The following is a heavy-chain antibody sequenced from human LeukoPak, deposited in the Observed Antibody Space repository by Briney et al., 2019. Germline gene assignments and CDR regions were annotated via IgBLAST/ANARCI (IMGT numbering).Heavy chain of an antibody. CDR1: GGSISSTNW. D-gene: IGHD1-26*01. V-gene: IGHV4-4*02. J-gene: IGHJ4*02. CDR2: FYYSGST. CDR3: ARGQGGSYYLNYFDY. Sequence: SETLSLTCAVSGGSISSTNWWSWVRQPPGKGLEWIGHFYYSGSTNYNPSLKSRVTISVDTSRNQFSLKLTSVAAADTAVYYCARGQGGSYYLNYFDYWGQGALVTVSS.